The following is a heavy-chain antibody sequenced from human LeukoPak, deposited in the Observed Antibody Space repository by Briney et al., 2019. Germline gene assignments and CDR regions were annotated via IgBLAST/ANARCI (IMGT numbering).Heavy chain of an antibody. V-gene: IGHV3-30*18. CDR2: ISYDGSNK. Sequence: GGSLRLSCAASGFTFSSYGMHWVRQAPGKGLEWVAVISYDGSNKYYADSVKGRFTISRDNSKNTLYLQMNSLRAEDTAVYYCAKDGLSVVYCYYGMDVWGQGTTVTVSS. D-gene: IGHD2-15*01. J-gene: IGHJ6*02. CDR1: GFTFSSYG. CDR3: AKDGLSVVYCYYGMDV.